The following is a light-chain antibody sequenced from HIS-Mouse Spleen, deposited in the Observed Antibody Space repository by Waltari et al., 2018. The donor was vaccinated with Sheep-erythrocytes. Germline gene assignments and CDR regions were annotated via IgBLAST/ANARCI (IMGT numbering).Light chain of an antibody. Sequence: DIVMTQSPLSLPVTPGEPASIPCRPSQSLLHSNGYNYLDWYLQKPGQSPQLLIDLVSNRASGVPERCSGSGSGTDFTLKISRVEAEDVGVYYCMQALQTPRTFGQGTKVEIK. CDR2: LVS. J-gene: IGKJ1*01. V-gene: IGKV2-28*01. CDR1: QSLLHSNGYNY. CDR3: MQALQTPRT.